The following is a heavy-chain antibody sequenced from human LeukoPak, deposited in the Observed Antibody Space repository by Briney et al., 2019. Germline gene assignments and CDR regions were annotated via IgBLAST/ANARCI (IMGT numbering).Heavy chain of an antibody. CDR2: INPDSGGI. J-gene: IGHJ4*02. CDR3: ARVPMVRGASADY. Sequence: ASVKVSCKASGYTFAGYYIHRVRQAPGQGLEWMGWINPDSGGINYAQNFQGRVTMTRDTSISTASMELSSLRSDDTAVYYCARVPMVRGASADYWGQGTLVTVSS. CDR1: GYTFAGYY. D-gene: IGHD3-10*01. V-gene: IGHV1-2*02.